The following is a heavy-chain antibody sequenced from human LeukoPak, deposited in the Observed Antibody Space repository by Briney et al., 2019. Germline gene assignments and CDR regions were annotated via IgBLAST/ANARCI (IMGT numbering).Heavy chain of an antibody. CDR1: GGSVSSGSYY. V-gene: IGHV4-61*01. Sequence: KSSETLSLTCTVSGGSVSSGSYYWSWIRQPPGKGLEWIGYIYYSGSTNYNPSLKSRVTISVDTSKNQFSLMLSSVTAADTAVYYCARARHNWFDPWGQGTLVTVSS. J-gene: IGHJ5*02. CDR3: ARARHNWFDP. CDR2: IYYSGST.